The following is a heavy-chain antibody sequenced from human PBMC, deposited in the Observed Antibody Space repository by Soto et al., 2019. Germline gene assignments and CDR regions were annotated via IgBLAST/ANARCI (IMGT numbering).Heavy chain of an antibody. J-gene: IGHJ3*02. CDR2: ISGSGGST. Sequence: LRLSCAASGFTFSSYAMSWVRQAPGKGLEWVSAISGSGGSTYYADSVKGRFTISRDNSKNTLYLQMNSLRAEDTAVYYCAKVGASDDAFDIWGQGTMVTVSS. CDR1: GFTFSSYA. V-gene: IGHV3-23*01. CDR3: AKVGASDDAFDI.